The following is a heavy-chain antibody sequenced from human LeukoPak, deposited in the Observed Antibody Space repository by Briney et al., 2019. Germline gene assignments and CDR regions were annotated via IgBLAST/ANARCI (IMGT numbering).Heavy chain of an antibody. CDR3: ARGTTSSSWSSCDY. Sequence: HPGGSLRLSCAPSGFTFSNYWMHWVRQAPGKGLVWVSRFNGDGSDTSYADSVKGRFTISRDNAKNTLYLQMNSLRAEDTAVYYCARGTTSSSWSSCDYWGQGTLVTVSS. CDR1: GFTFSNYW. J-gene: IGHJ4*02. D-gene: IGHD6-13*01. CDR2: FNGDGSDT. V-gene: IGHV3-74*01.